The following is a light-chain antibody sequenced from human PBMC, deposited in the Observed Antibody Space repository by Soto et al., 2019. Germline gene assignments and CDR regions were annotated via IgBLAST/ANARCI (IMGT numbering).Light chain of an antibody. J-gene: IGKJ1*01. Sequence: EIVLTQSPCTLSLSQGERATLSCRASQSVSSNYLAWYQQRPGQAPRLLIYDASSRATGVPDRFSGSGSGTDFTLTISRLEPEDFAVYYCHQYGGSPGTLGQGTKVDI. CDR2: DAS. CDR1: QSVSSNY. V-gene: IGKV3-20*01. CDR3: HQYGGSPGT.